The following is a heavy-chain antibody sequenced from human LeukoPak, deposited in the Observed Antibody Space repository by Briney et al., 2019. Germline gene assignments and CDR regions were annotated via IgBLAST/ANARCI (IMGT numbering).Heavy chain of an antibody. V-gene: IGHV1-3*01. CDR2: INAGNGNT. CDR1: GYTFTSYA. CDR3: ARAFYGTDAFDI. Sequence: ASVKVSCKASGYTFTSYAMHWVRQAPGQRLEWMGWINAGNGNTKYSQKFQGRVTITRDTSASTAYMELSSLRSEDTAVYYCARAFYGTDAFDIWGQGTMVTVSS. D-gene: IGHD2/OR15-2a*01. J-gene: IGHJ3*02.